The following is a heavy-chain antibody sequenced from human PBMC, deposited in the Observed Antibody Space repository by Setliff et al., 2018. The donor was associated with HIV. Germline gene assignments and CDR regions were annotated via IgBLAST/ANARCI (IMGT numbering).Heavy chain of an antibody. CDR3: AREGRGDPAVATTRIDY. D-gene: IGHD1-1*01. Sequence: KLSETLSLTCSVSGDSMSSGSYFWGWIRQTPGKGLEWIGNIYYTGFAYYNPSLKSRVTISLDTSKTHFYLNLTSVTDADTAVYFCAREGRGDPAVATTRIDYWGQGKLVTVSS. CDR2: IYYTGFA. V-gene: IGHV4-39*02. CDR1: GDSMSSGSYF. J-gene: IGHJ4*02.